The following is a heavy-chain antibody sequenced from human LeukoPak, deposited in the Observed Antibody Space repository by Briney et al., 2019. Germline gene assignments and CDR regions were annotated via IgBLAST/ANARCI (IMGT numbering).Heavy chain of an antibody. V-gene: IGHV4-59*01. CDR2: IYYSGST. D-gene: IGHD3-22*01. CDR3: VRINYFDSSGYYTGDY. J-gene: IGHJ4*02. CDR1: GSSMSSYY. Sequence: SETLSLTCTVSGSSMSSYYWSWIRQAPGKGLEWIGYIYYSGSTNYNPSLRSRVTISLDSSKNQFSLRLSSVTAADTAVYFCVRINYFDSSGYYTGDYWGQGTLVTVSS.